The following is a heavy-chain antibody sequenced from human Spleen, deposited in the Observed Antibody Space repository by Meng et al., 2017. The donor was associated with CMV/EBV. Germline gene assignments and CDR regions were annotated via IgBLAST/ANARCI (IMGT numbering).Heavy chain of an antibody. CDR2: INHSGST. D-gene: IGHD5-24*01. J-gene: IGHJ4*02. CDR3: ARDGREMATTPFDY. V-gene: IGHV4-34*01. CDR1: GGSFSGYY. Sequence: QVQLQQWGACLLKPSETLSLSCAVYGGSFSGYYWSWIRQPPGKGLEWIGEINHSGSTNYNPSLKSRVTISVDTSKNQFSLKLSSVTAADTAVYYCARDGREMATTPFDYWGQGTLVTVSS.